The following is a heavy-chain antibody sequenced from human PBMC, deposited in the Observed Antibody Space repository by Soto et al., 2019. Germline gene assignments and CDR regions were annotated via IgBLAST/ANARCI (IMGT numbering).Heavy chain of an antibody. V-gene: IGHV4-34*01. CDR3: ARGSDYVGSRNWFDP. D-gene: IGHD4-17*01. CDR1: GGSFKNFY. CDR2: INHSGSP. J-gene: IGHJ5*02. Sequence: PSETLSLTCAVNGGSFKNFYWSWIRQPPGKGLEWIGEINHSGSPNYNPSLKSRVTISGDTSKNQVSLRLSSVTAADTAVYYCARGSDYVGSRNWFDPWGQGTLVT.